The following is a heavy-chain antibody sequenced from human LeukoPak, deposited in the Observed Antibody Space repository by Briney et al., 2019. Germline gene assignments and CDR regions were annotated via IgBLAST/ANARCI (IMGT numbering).Heavy chain of an antibody. V-gene: IGHV4-59*01. J-gene: IGHJ3*02. CDR1: GGSISSYY. D-gene: IGHD4-17*01. CDR2: IYYSGST. Sequence: SETLSLTCTVSGGSISSYYWSWIRQPPGKGLEWIGYIYYSGSTNYNPSLKSRVTISVDTSKNQFSLKLSSVTAADTAVYYCAREDDYGDASPFDIWGQGTMVTVSS. CDR3: AREDDYGDASPFDI.